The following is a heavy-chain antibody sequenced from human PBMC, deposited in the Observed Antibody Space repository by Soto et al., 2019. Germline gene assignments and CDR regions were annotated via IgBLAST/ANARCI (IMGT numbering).Heavy chain of an antibody. CDR3: ARALDQRDYGSGSPLDP. Sequence: GASVKVSCKASGYTFTSYYMHWVRQAPGQGLEWMGIINPSGGSTSYAQKFQGRVTMTRDTSTSTVYMELSSLRSEDTAVYYCARALDQRDYGSGSPLDPWGQGTLVTVSS. D-gene: IGHD3-10*01. CDR2: INPSGGST. J-gene: IGHJ5*02. CDR1: GYTFTSYY. V-gene: IGHV1-46*03.